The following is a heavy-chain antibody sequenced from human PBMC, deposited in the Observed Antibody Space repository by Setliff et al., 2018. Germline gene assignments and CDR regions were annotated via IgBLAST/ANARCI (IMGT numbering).Heavy chain of an antibody. V-gene: IGHV4-39*01. D-gene: IGHD1-1*01. Sequence: SETLSLTCTVSGASINSLSWWSWVRQPPGKGLEWIGEIYYRGDTYYNPSLKGRLTISVDTAQNQFSLRLTSVTAADTAVYYCARTGTYRYFDYWGQGALVTVSS. CDR3: ARTGTYRYFDY. CDR1: GASINSLSW. J-gene: IGHJ4*02. CDR2: IYYRGDT.